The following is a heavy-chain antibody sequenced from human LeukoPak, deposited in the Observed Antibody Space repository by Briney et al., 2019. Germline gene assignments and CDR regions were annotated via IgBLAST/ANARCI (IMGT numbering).Heavy chain of an antibody. D-gene: IGHD3-22*01. J-gene: IGHJ4*02. CDR2: ISYSGST. Sequence: SETLSLTCTVSGGSISSYYWSWIRQPPGKGLEWIGYISYSGSTNYNPSLTSRVTISVDTSKNQFSLKLSSVTAADTAVYYCARQSLQGSGYLPFDYWGQGTLVTVSS. CDR3: ARQSLQGSGYLPFDY. V-gene: IGHV4-59*08. CDR1: GGSISSYY.